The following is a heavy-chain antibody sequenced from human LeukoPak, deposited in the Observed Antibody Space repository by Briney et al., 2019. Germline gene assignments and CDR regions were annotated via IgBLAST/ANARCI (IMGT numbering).Heavy chain of an antibody. CDR1: GGSISSSSSY. D-gene: IGHD3-22*01. J-gene: IGHJ2*01. CDR3: ARYESSAYGIDV. Sequence: RASETLSLTCTVSGGSISSSSSYGVWIRQPTGMGLEWIVSIYYSGITYSNPSLKSRVTISVDTPKTQFSLKVSSVAAADTAVYYCARYESSAYGIDVWGRGTLVTVS. V-gene: IGHV4-39*01. CDR2: IYYSGIT.